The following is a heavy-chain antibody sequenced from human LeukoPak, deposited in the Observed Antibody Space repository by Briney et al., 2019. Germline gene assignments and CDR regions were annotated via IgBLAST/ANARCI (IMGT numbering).Heavy chain of an antibody. J-gene: IGHJ6*02. CDR2: IYYSGGT. V-gene: IGHV4-59*01. CDR3: ARASPYYYGSGSYYSMVWYYYYGMDV. CDR1: GGSISSYY. Sequence: SETLSLTCTVSGGSISSYYWSWIRQPPGKGLEWIGYIYYSGGTNFNPSLKSRVTISVDTSKNQFSLKLSSVTAADTAVYYCARASPYYYGSGSYYSMVWYYYYGMDVWGQGTTVTVSS. D-gene: IGHD3-10*01.